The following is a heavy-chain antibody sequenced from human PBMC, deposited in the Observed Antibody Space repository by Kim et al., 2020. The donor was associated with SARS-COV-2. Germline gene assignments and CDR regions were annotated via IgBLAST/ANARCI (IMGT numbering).Heavy chain of an antibody. J-gene: IGHJ3*01. CDR2: ISYSGT. V-gene: IGHV4-59*13. D-gene: IGHD3-16*01. CDR3: AEGNFGGRPFDV. Sequence: SETLSLTCTVSGASIGAYHWSWIRQPPGKPLEWIGEISYSGTNYSPSLNSRVTLSMDTSKNQVYLNLHYVTSADTAVYFCAEGNFGGRPFDVWGQGTLITVSP. CDR1: GASIGAYH.